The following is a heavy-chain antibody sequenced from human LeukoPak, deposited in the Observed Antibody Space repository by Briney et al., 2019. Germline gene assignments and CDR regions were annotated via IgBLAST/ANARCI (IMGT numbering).Heavy chain of an antibody. V-gene: IGHV4-59*01. Sequence: SETLSLTCAVSGGSISPYFWSWIRQPPGKGLESIGYISYSGDTNYNPSLKSRVTMSLDTSKNQLSLKLTSVTAADTAVYYCARVFRRSVGEIASLYYFDFWGQGTLDAVSS. D-gene: IGHD3-16*01. CDR2: ISYSGDT. J-gene: IGHJ4*02. CDR3: ARVFRRSVGEIASLYYFDF. CDR1: GGSISPYF.